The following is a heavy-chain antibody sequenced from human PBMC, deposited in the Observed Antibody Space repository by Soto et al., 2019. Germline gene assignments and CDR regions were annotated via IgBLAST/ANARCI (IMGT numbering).Heavy chain of an antibody. Sequence: GGSLMLSCVTSGFTFSSYEMNWVRQAPGKGLEWVSYISSSGSTIYYADSVKGRFTISRDNAKKSLYLQMKSLRAEDTAVYYCASYDSSGYYSLFDYWGQGTLVTVSS. D-gene: IGHD3-22*01. V-gene: IGHV3-48*03. CDR2: ISSSGSTI. CDR3: ASYDSSGYYSLFDY. CDR1: GFTFSSYE. J-gene: IGHJ4*02.